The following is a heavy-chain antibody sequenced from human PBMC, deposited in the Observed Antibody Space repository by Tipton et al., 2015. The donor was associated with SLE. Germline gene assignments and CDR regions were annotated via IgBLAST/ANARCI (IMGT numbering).Heavy chain of an antibody. V-gene: IGHV4-34*01. J-gene: IGHJ4*02. CDR3: ARSYGEGDFDY. Sequence: LRLSCAAYGGSFSGYYWSWIRQPPGKGLEWIGEINHSGSTNYNPSLKSRVTISVDTSKNQFSLKLSSVTAADTAVYYCARSYGEGDFDYWGQGTLVTVSS. CDR2: INHSGST. D-gene: IGHD4-17*01. CDR1: GGSFSGYY.